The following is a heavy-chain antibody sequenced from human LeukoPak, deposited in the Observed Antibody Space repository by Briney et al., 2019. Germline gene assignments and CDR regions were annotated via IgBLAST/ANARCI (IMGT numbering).Heavy chain of an antibody. CDR3: ARVLKWFGVDAFDI. D-gene: IGHD3-10*01. J-gene: IGHJ3*02. V-gene: IGHV4-38-2*01. CDR1: GFSISSGYY. Sequence: SETLSLTCAVSGFSISSGYYWGWIRQPPGKGLEGIGSFYHSGNTYHNPSLKSRVTISVDTSKNQFSLKLSSVTAADTAVYYCARVLKWFGVDAFDIWGQGTMVTVSS. CDR2: FYHSGNT.